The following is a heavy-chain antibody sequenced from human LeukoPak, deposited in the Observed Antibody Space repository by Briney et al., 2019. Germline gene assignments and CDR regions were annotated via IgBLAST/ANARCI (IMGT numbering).Heavy chain of an antibody. V-gene: IGHV3-48*03. CDR2: ISSGGSVI. J-gene: IGHJ4*02. Sequence: GGSLRLSCRASGFIFSNYEMNWVRQAPGKGLEWVTYISSGGSVIYYADSVKGRFTISRDNAKNSLCLQMNRLRAEDTAVYYSARVVWYTYRSSFDSWGQGTLVTVSS. CDR3: ARVVWYTYRSSFDS. CDR1: GFIFSNYE. D-gene: IGHD2-15*01.